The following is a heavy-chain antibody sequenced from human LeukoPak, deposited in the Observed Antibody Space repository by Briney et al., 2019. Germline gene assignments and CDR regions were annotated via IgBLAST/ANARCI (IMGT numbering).Heavy chain of an antibody. V-gene: IGHV4-34*01. J-gene: IGHJ6*02. CDR3: ARGPGSGPSGMDV. Sequence: SETLSLTCAVYGGSFSGYYWSWIRQPPGKGLEWIGEINHSGSTNYNPSLKSRVTISVDTSKNQFSLRLSSVTAADTAVYYCARGPGSGPSGMDVWGQGTTVTVSS. CDR2: INHSGST. CDR1: GGSFSGYY. D-gene: IGHD3-3*01.